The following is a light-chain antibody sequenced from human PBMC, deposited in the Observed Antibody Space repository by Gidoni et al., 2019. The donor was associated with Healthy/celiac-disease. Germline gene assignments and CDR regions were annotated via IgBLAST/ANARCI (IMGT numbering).Light chain of an antibody. J-gene: IGKJ1*01. CDR2: AAS. CDR1: QGISNY. CDR3: KKYNSAPRT. V-gene: IGKV1-27*01. Sequence: IQMTQSPSSLSASVGERVTITSWASQGISNYLDWYHQKPGKVPKLLIYAASTLQSGVPSRFSVSGSGTDFTLTIRSLQPEDVATYYCKKYNSAPRTFGQGTKVEIK.